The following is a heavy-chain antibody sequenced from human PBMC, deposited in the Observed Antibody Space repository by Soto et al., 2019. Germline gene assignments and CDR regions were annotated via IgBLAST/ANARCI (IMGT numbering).Heavy chain of an antibody. V-gene: IGHV4-31*03. Sequence: PSETLSLTCTVSGGSISSGGYNWSWIRQHPGKGLEWIGYIYYSGSTYYNPSLKSRVTISVDTSKNQFSLKLSSVTAADTAVYYCARFPKYGDTHRPSRPYYYYGMDVWGQGTTVTVSS. J-gene: IGHJ6*02. D-gene: IGHD4-17*01. CDR2: IYYSGST. CDR1: GGSISSGGYN. CDR3: ARFPKYGDTHRPSRPYYYYGMDV.